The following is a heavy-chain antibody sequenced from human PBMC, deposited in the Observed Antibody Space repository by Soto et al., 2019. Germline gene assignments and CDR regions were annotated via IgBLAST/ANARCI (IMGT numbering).Heavy chain of an antibody. CDR3: AILPGYSSGRDWFDP. D-gene: IGHD6-19*01. CDR2: ISSSSSYI. Sequence: PGGSLRLSCAASGFTFSSYSMNWVRQAPGKGLEWVSSISSSSSYIYYADSVKGRFTISRDNAKNSLYLQMNSLRAEDTAVYYCAILPGYSSGRDWFDPWGQGTLVTVSS. J-gene: IGHJ5*02. V-gene: IGHV3-21*01. CDR1: GFTFSSYS.